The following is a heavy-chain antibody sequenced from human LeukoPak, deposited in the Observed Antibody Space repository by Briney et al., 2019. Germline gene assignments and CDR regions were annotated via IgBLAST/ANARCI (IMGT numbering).Heavy chain of an antibody. CDR3: AKGGGSSFRGDYYYYYMDV. CDR1: GAAITDSY. V-gene: IGHV4-59*01. CDR2: IYNSEIT. Sequence: SETLSLTCTVSGAAITDSYWSWIRQAPGKGLXFXGYIYNSEITNYNPSLTSRVTMSVDTSKNQFSLKLKSMTAADTAVYYCAKGGGSSFRGDYYYYYMDVWGKGTTVTVSS. J-gene: IGHJ6*03. D-gene: IGHD2-15*01.